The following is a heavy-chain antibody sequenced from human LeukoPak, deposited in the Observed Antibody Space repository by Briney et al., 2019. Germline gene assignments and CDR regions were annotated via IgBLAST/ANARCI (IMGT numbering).Heavy chain of an antibody. CDR1: EYSFSTYS. Sequence: ASVKVSCKASEYSFSTYSFHWVRQAPGQGLEWMGISKPSGGSPTYAQKFQGRVTMTRDTSTTTVYMELSSLISDDTAVYYCAREGCDGDCSFDYWGQGTLVTVSS. J-gene: IGHJ4*02. CDR2: SKPSGGSP. D-gene: IGHD2-21*02. CDR3: AREGCDGDCSFDY. V-gene: IGHV1-46*01.